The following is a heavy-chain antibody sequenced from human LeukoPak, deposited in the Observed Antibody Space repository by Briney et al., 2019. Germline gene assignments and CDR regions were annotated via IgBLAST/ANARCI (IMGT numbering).Heavy chain of an antibody. CDR2: IIPIFGTA. CDR3: AVTWGYCSGGSCPYYFDY. D-gene: IGHD2-15*01. CDR1: GYTFTGYY. Sequence: SVKVSCKASGYTFTGYYMHWVRQAPGQGLEWMGRIIPIFGTANYAQKFQGRVTITTDESTSTAYMELSSLRSEDTAVYYCAVTWGYCSGGSCPYYFDYWGQGTLVTVSS. J-gene: IGHJ4*02. V-gene: IGHV1-69*05.